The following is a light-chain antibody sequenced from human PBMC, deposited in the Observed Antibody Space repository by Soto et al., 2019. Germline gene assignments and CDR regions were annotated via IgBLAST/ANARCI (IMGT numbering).Light chain of an antibody. J-gene: IGKJ1*01. CDR3: MQALQSLT. V-gene: IGKV2-28*01. CDR1: QILLYNNTFNY. Sequence: ILRTQSPRSLPVTHGEPASMSCRSXQILLYNNTFNYLDWYLQKPGQSPHLLIYLGSNRASGVPDRFSGSGSGTDFSLKISRVEAEDVGTYYCMQALQSLTFGQGTKVDI. CDR2: LGS.